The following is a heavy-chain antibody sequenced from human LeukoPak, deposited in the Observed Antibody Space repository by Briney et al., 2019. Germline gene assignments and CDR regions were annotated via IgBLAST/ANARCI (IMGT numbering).Heavy chain of an antibody. CDR2: ISAYNANT. J-gene: IGHJ4*02. CDR3: ARDSIPGAHYDFWTSDHFDY. V-gene: IGHV1-18*01. D-gene: IGHD3-3*01. CDR1: GYTFTSYG. Sequence: ASVKVSCKASGYTFTSYGISWVRQAPGQGLEWMGWISAYNANTNYAQKLQGRVTMTTDTSTSTAYMELRSLTSDDTAVYYCARDSIPGAHYDFWTSDHFDYWGKGTLVTVSS.